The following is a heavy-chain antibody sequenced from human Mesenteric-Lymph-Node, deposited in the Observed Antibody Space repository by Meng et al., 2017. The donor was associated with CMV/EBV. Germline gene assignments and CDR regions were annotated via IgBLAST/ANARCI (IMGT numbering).Heavy chain of an antibody. J-gene: IGHJ4*02. CDR1: GGSCIDFY. CDR2: SIRSGST. CDR3: ARGSSYAILTGYFDY. V-gene: IGHV4-34*01. D-gene: IGHD3-9*01. Sequence: QVQLHELGGAIAEPAESLSVTCAVSGGSCIDFYWTWIRPSPVTAREWIEQSIRSGSTTYNPSFPSRILISVDTSPNQISLNISSVTAADTAVYYCARGSSYAILTGYFDYWGQGALVTVSS.